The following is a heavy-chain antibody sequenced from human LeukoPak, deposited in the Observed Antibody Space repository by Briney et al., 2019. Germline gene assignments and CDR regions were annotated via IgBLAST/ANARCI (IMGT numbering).Heavy chain of an antibody. CDR3: AKEGSNGDFDY. J-gene: IGHJ4*02. Sequence: GRSLRLSCAASGFTFSSYDMHWVRQAPGKGLEWVTVISYDGSNKYYGDSVKGRFTISRDNSKNTLYLKMNSPRAEDTAVYYCAKEGSNGDFDYWGQGTLVTVSS. V-gene: IGHV3-30*18. CDR2: ISYDGSNK. CDR1: GFTFSSYD. D-gene: IGHD1-26*01.